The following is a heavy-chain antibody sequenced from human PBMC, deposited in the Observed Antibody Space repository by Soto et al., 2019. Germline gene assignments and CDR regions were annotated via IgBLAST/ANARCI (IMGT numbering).Heavy chain of an antibody. Sequence: ASVKVSCKASGYTFTSYGISWVRQAPGQGLEWMGWISAYNGNTKYAQKLQGRVTMTTDTSTSTAYMELRSLRSDDTAVYYCARENDYDFWSGKTFDPWGQGTLVTVSS. D-gene: IGHD3-3*01. CDR3: ARENDYDFWSGKTFDP. CDR1: GYTFTSYG. J-gene: IGHJ5*02. CDR2: ISAYNGNT. V-gene: IGHV1-18*01.